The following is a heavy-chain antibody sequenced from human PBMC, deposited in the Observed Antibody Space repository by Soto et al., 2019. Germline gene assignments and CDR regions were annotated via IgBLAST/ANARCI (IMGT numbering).Heavy chain of an antibody. V-gene: IGHV4-61*01. CDR1: GGSVSSYPYN. CDR3: ARTTRGSGSYYPTYYFDY. Sequence: SETLSLTCTVSGGSVSSYPYNWGWIRQPPGKGLEWIGYIYYSGSTNYNPSLKSRVTISVDTSKNQFSLKLSSVTAADTAVYYCARTTRGSGSYYPTYYFDYWGQGTLVTVSS. J-gene: IGHJ4*02. D-gene: IGHD3-10*01. CDR2: IYYSGST.